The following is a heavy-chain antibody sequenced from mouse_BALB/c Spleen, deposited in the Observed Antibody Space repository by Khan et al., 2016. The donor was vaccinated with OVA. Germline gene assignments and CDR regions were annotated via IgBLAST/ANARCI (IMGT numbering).Heavy chain of an antibody. CDR2: INPTSGYT. CDR1: GYTFTTYC. Sequence: QVQLKQSGAELAKPGASVKMSCKASGYTFTTYCMHWVKQRPGQGLEWIGYINPTSGYTDYNQKFKDKATLTADKSSSTAYMQLSSLTSDDSAVYYCASDKIDYWGQGTTLTVSA. V-gene: IGHV1-7*01. J-gene: IGHJ2*01. CDR3: ASDKIDY.